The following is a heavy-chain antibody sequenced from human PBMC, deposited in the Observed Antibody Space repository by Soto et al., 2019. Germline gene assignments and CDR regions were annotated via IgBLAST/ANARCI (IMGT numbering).Heavy chain of an antibody. D-gene: IGHD3-22*01. CDR1: GDSISTYY. CDR2: LYYGRSA. J-gene: IGHJ4*02. Sequence: QVQLQESGPGLVKPSETLSLTCAVSGDSISTYYCMWIRQPPGKGMESIGYLYYGRSANYNPSLRSRVTLSVDTSTNQCSLTLSSMTAADTAVYYCALRSMAVVPEYWGQGTLVTVSS. CDR3: ALRSMAVVPEY. V-gene: IGHV4-59*01.